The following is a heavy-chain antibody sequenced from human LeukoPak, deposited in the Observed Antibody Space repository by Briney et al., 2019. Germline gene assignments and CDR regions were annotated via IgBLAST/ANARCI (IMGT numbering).Heavy chain of an antibody. Sequence: ASVKVSCKASGYTFTSYHIHWVRQAPGQGLEWMGIINPSGGSTSYAQKFQGRVTMTRDMSTSTVYMELSSLRSEGTAVYYCARQTYSSGWDYWGQGTLVTVSS. CDR1: GYTFTSYH. J-gene: IGHJ4*02. D-gene: IGHD6-19*01. CDR3: ARQTYSSGWDY. V-gene: IGHV1-46*01. CDR2: INPSGGST.